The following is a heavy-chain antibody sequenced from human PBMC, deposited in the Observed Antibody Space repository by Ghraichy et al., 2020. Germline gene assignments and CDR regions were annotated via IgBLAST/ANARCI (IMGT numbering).Heavy chain of an antibody. V-gene: IGHV1-24*01. Sequence: ASVKVSCKVSGYTLTKLSMHWVRQAPGKGLEWMGGFDPEDGETIYAQKFQGRVTMTEDTSTDTSYMELSSLRSEDTAVYYCATAPSYRYSGSYYFKWGQGTLVTVSS. CDR1: GYTLTKLS. D-gene: IGHD1-26*01. CDR3: ATAPSYRYSGSYYFK. CDR2: FDPEDGET. J-gene: IGHJ4*02.